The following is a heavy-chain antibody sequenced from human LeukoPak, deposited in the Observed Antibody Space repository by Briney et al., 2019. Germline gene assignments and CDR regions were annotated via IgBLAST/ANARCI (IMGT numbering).Heavy chain of an antibody. Sequence: GDSEKVSCKASGYTFTSYGISWVRQAPGQGLEWMGWISAYNGNTNYAHKLQGRVTMTTDTSTSTAYMELKSLRSDDTAVYYCARVAKIQYYVDVWGKGTTVTVSS. CDR3: ARVAKIQYYVDV. J-gene: IGHJ6*03. CDR1: GYTFTSYG. CDR2: ISAYNGNT. V-gene: IGHV1-18*01.